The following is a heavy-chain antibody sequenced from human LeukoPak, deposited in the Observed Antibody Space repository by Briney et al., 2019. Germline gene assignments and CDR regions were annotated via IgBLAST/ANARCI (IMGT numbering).Heavy chain of an antibody. D-gene: IGHD1-7*01. CDR2: ISSNGSST. Sequence: GGSLRLSCAASGFTFSSYAMHWVRQAPGKGLEYVSAISSNGSSTYYASSVKGRFTISRDNSKNTLYLQMGSLRAGDMAVYYCARDPGTTVYYYYMDVWGKGTTVTVSS. CDR3: ARDPGTTVYYYYMDV. J-gene: IGHJ6*03. V-gene: IGHV3-64*01. CDR1: GFTFSSYA.